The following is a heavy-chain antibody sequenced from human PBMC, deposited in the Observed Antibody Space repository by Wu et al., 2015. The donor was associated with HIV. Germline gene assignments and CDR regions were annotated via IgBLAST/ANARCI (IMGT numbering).Heavy chain of an antibody. Sequence: QVQLVQSGAEVKKPGSSVKVSCKASGGTFSSYAINWVRQAPGQGLEWMGWINPNSGGTNYAQKFQGRVTMTRDTSISTAYMELSRLRSDDTAVYYCARVGSYDYVWGSYRPPPAIYGMDVWGQGTTVTVSS. D-gene: IGHD3-16*01. CDR3: ARVGSYDYVWGSYRPPPAIYGMDV. CDR1: GGTFSSYA. V-gene: IGHV1-2*02. J-gene: IGHJ6*02. CDR2: INPNSGGT.